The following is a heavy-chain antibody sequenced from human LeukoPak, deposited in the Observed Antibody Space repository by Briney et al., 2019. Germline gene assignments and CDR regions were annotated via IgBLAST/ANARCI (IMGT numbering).Heavy chain of an antibody. D-gene: IGHD6-19*01. J-gene: IGHJ3*02. V-gene: IGHV5-51*01. CDR3: ARPRAVAGRGAFDI. CDR1: GYSLTSYR. CDR2: IYPGDSDT. Sequence: GESPKISRRGSGYSLTSYRIGWERQIPGKGLEWMWIIYPGDSDTRYSPSFQGQVTISADKSISTAYLQWSSLKASATAMDYCARPRAVAGRGAFDIWGQGTMVTVSS.